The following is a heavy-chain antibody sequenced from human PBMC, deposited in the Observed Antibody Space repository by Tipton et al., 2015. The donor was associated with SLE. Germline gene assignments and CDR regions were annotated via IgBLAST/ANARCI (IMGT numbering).Heavy chain of an antibody. CDR2: IYDSGST. CDR1: GGSISGHY. CDR3: ARWRGYGPSFDY. J-gene: IGHJ4*02. D-gene: IGHD5-18*01. Sequence: TLSLTCIVSGGSISGHYWSWIRQPPGKGLEWIGYIYDSGSTSYKPSLKTRVTISVDTSKNQFSLKLSSVTAADTAVYYCARWRGYGPSFDYWGQGTLVTVSS. V-gene: IGHV4-59*11.